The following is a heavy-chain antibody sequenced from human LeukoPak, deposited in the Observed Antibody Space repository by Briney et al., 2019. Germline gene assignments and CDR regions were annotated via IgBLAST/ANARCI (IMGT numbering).Heavy chain of an antibody. CDR1: GFTFSSYG. CDR3: ADYDSSGYSFDY. J-gene: IGHJ4*02. V-gene: IGHV3-30*02. Sequence: PGGSLRLSCAASGFTFSSYGMHWVRQAPGKGLEWVAFIRYDGSNKYYADSVKGRFIISRDNSKNTLYLQMNSLGAEDTAVYYCADYDSSGYSFDYWGQGTLVTVSS. D-gene: IGHD3-22*01. CDR2: IRYDGSNK.